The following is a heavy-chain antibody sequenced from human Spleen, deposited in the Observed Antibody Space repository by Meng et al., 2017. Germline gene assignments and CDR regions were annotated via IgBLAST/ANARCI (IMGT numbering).Heavy chain of an antibody. Sequence: GSLRLSCTVSGGSISSSSYYWGWIRQPPGKGLEWIGSIYYSGSTYYNPSLKSRVTISVDTSKNQFSLKLSSVTAADTAVYYCARDLDGVLDYWGQGTLVTVSS. V-gene: IGHV4-39*07. CDR3: ARDLDGVLDY. J-gene: IGHJ4*02. CDR1: GGSISSSSYY. CDR2: IYYSGST. D-gene: IGHD3-10*01.